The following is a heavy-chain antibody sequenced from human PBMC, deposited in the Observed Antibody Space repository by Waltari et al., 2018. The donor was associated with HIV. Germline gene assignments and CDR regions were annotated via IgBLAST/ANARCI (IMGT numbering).Heavy chain of an antibody. V-gene: IGHV3-53*01. CDR3: ARDPRSSGYYGMDV. Sequence: EVQLVASGGGLIEPGGSLRVSCAASGFTISSNYMSWVRQAPGKGLEWASVIYSGGSRYSANAVKGRFIISRDNSKNTGSLHMNSLRSEDTAVYYCARDPRSSGYYGMDVWGQGIKVTVSS. CDR1: GFTISSNY. CDR2: IYSGGSR. J-gene: IGHJ6*02. D-gene: IGHD1-26*01.